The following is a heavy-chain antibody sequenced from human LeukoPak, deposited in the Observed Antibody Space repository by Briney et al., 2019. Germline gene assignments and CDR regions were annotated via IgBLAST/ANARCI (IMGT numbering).Heavy chain of an antibody. J-gene: IGHJ6*03. CDR2: IYTSGST. CDR3: ASSRSGYEGYYYYYMDV. V-gene: IGHV4-4*07. D-gene: IGHD5-12*01. Sequence: PSETLSLTCTVSGGSISSYYWSWIRQPAGKGLEWIGRIYTSGSTNYNPSLKSRVTMSVDTSKNQFSLKLSSVTAADTAVYYCASSRSGYEGYYYYYMDVWGKGTTVTISS. CDR1: GGSISSYY.